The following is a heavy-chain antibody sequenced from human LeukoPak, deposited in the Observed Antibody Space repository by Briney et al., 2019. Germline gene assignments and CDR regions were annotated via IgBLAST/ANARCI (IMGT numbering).Heavy chain of an antibody. V-gene: IGHV3-48*03. CDR2: ISSSGSTI. CDR1: GFTFSSYE. J-gene: IGHJ6*02. D-gene: IGHD6-13*01. Sequence: TGGSLRLSCAASGFTFSSYEMNWVRQAPGKGLEWVSYISSSGSTIYYADSVKGRFTISRDNAKNSLYLQMNSLRAEDTALYYCARALTAGTNAMDVWGQGTTVSVSS. CDR3: ARALTAGTNAMDV.